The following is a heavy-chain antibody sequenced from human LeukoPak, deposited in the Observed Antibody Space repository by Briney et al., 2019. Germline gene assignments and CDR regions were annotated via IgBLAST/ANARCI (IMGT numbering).Heavy chain of an antibody. CDR1: GGSISNYY. J-gene: IGHJ3*02. CDR3: VRVFAVGTTFAFDS. V-gene: IGHV4-4*07. D-gene: IGHD1-26*01. CDR2: VHSSGST. Sequence: PSETLSLTCSVSGGSISNYYWSWIRPPAGKGLGYIGRVHSSGSTHYIPSLRSRLTMSVDTSKNQSSLTLTSVTAADTAVYYCVRVFAVGTTFAFDSWGQGTMVTAS.